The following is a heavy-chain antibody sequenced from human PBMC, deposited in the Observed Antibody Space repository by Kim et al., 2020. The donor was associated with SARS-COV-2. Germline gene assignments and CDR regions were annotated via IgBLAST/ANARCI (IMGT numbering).Heavy chain of an antibody. CDR1: GGTFRSYA. Sequence: SVKVSCKASGGTFRSYAISWVRQAPGQGLEGMGRIIPILCIANYAQKFQGRVTITADKTTSTAYMELSSQRAEDTAVDYCARGTVGDYAFDYWGQGTLVTVSS. CDR2: IIPILCIA. V-gene: IGHV1-69*04. CDR3: ARGTVGDYAFDY. J-gene: IGHJ4*02. D-gene: IGHD4-17*01.